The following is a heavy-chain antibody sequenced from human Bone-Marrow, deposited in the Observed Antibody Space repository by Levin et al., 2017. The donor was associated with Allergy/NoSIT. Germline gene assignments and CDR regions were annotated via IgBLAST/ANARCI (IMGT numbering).Heavy chain of an antibody. D-gene: IGHD2-2*03. CDR2: IYSDGAT. Sequence: QAGGSLRLSCAASGFTVTGNYMSWVRQAPGKGLEWVSTIYSDGATYYTDSVKGRFTISRDSSENTLYLQMNSLRPEDTAVYYCASPGHIGWISLDYWGQGTPVIVSS. CDR3: ASPGHIGWISLDY. V-gene: IGHV3-66*01. CDR1: GFTVTGNY. J-gene: IGHJ4*02.